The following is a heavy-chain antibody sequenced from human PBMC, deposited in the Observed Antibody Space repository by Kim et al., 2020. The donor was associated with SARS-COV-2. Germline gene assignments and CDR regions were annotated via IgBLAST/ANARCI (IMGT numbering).Heavy chain of an antibody. CDR2: ISSSSSYI. CDR1: GFTFSSYS. CDR3: ARDQHTSGSYSGY. V-gene: IGHV3-21*01. D-gene: IGHD3-10*01. J-gene: IGHJ4*02. Sequence: GGSLRLSCAASGFTFSSYSMNWVRQAPGKGLEWVSSISSSSSYIYYADSVKGRFTISRDNAKNSLYLQMNSLRAEDTAVYYCARDQHTSGSYSGYWGQGTLVTVSS.